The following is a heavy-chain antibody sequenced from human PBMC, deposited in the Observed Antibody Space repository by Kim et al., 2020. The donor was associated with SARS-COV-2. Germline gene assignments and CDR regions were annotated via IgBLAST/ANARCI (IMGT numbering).Heavy chain of an antibody. CDR1: GFIFSNYY. J-gene: IGHJ4*02. CDR3: VKGETDKRHFDN. V-gene: IGHV3-23*01. D-gene: IGHD1-26*01. CDR2: IRPRSDAT. Sequence: GGSLRLSCAASGFIFSNYYMRWVRQAPGKGLEWVSTIRPRSDATYYADSVRGRFTISRDNSKNMLFLQMDSLRADDSALYFCVKGETDKRHFDNWGQGVLVTVSS.